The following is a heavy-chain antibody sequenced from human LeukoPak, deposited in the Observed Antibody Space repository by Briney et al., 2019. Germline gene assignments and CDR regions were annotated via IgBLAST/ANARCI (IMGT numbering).Heavy chain of an antibody. CDR1: GYSFTTYW. J-gene: IGHJ4*02. CDR2: IYPDDSDT. V-gene: IGHV5-51*01. CDR3: ARQTSGSTYYRLFDY. D-gene: IGHD1-26*01. Sequence: GESLKISCQGSGYSFTTYWIAWVRQMTGKGLEWVGIIYPDDSDTRYSPSFQGQVTISADKSISTAYLHWSSLKASDTAIYYCARQTSGSTYYRLFDYWGQGTLVTVSS.